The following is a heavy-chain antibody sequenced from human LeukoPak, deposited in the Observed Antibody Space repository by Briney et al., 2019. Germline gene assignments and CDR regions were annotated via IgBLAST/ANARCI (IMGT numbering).Heavy chain of an antibody. J-gene: IGHJ5*02. CDR1: GGSITTYY. CDR3: AADRQEGGSGSYWFDP. V-gene: IGHV4-59*01. CDR2: VYYSGST. Sequence: SETLSLTCTISGGSITTYYWSWIPQPAGKGLEWIGNVYYSGSTTYNPSLKTRVTISVDTSKNQFSLRLTSLTAADTAVYYCAADRQEGGSGSYWFDPWGQGTLVTVSS. D-gene: IGHD3-10*01.